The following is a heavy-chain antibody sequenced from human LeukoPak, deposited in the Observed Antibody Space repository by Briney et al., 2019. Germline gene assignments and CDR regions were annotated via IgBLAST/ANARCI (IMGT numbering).Heavy chain of an antibody. CDR3: ARDHWGGRQQLVRRGIAGDY. V-gene: IGHV1-2*02. CDR1: GYTFTGYY. J-gene: IGHJ4*02. Sequence: ASVKVSCKASGYTFTGYYMHWVRQAPGQGLEWMGWINPNSGGTNYAQKFQGRVTMTRDTSISTAYMELSRLRSDDTAVYYCARDHWGGRQQLVRRGIAGDYWGQGTLVTVSS. D-gene: IGHD6-13*01. CDR2: INPNSGGT.